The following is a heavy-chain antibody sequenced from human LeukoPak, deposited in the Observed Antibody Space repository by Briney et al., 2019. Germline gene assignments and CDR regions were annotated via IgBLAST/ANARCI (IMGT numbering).Heavy chain of an antibody. J-gene: IGHJ4*02. D-gene: IGHD3-22*01. V-gene: IGHV3-30*18. CDR3: AKTAGYYYDSSGSNYFDY. CDR1: GSTFSSYG. Sequence: GRSLRLSCAASGSTFSSYGMHWVRQAPGKGLEWVAVISYDGSNKYYADSVKGRFTISRDNSKNTLYLQMNSLRAEDTAVYYCAKTAGYYYDSSGSNYFDYWGQGTLVTVSS. CDR2: ISYDGSNK.